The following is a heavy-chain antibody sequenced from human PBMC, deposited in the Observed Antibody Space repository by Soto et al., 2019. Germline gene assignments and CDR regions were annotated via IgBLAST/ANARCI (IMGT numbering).Heavy chain of an antibody. CDR2: INHSGST. CDR1: GGSFSGYH. CDR3: ARGRLNWGIGTYYYYGMDV. D-gene: IGHD7-27*01. V-gene: IGHV4-34*01. J-gene: IGHJ6*02. Sequence: SETLSLTCPVFGGSFSGYHGSRIRQPPGKGLERIGEINHSGSTNYTPSLKSRVTISVDTSKNQFSLKLSSVAAADTAVYYCARGRLNWGIGTYYYYGMDVWGQGTTVT.